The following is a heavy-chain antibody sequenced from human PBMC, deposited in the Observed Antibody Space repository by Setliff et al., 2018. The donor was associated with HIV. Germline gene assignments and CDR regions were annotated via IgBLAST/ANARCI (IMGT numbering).Heavy chain of an antibody. J-gene: IGHJ5*01. CDR3: ARQPTDTSGYNNWFDS. Sequence: GESLKISCKGSGYSFSTYWIGWVRQMPGKGLEWMGIIYPGDSETRYSPSFQGQVTFSADKTVSTAYLQWSSLKPSDTAMYYCARQPTDTSGYNNWFDSWGQGTLVTVSS. V-gene: IGHV5-51*01. D-gene: IGHD3-3*01. CDR2: IYPGDSET. CDR1: GYSFSTYW.